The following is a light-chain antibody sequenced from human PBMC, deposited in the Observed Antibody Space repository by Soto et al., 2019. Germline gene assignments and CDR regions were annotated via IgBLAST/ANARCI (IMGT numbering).Light chain of an antibody. V-gene: IGKV1-5*01. Sequence: DIQMTQSPSTLSASVGDRVTITCRASQSISSWLAWYQQKPGKAPKLLIYDASSLESVVPSRFSGSGSGTEFTLTISSLKPDDFATYYCQQYNSYSQTFGQGTQVEIK. J-gene: IGKJ1*01. CDR3: QQYNSYSQT. CDR2: DAS. CDR1: QSISSW.